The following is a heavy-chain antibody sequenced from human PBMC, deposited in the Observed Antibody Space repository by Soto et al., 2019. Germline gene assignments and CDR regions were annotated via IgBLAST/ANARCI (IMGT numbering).Heavy chain of an antibody. CDR1: GFTFSSYE. D-gene: IGHD6-19*01. CDR2: ISSSGSTI. Sequence: PGGSLRLSCAASGFTFSSYEMIWVRQAPGKGLEWVSYISSSGSTIYYADSVKGRFTISRDNAKNSLYLQMNSLRAEDTAVYYCARTLTIAVATDYWGQGTLVTVSS. CDR3: ARTLTIAVATDY. J-gene: IGHJ4*02. V-gene: IGHV3-48*03.